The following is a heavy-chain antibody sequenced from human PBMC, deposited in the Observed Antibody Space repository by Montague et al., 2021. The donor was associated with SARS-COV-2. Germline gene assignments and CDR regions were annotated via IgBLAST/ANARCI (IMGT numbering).Heavy chain of an antibody. J-gene: IGHJ2*01. V-gene: IGHV4-59*11. Sequence: SETLSLTCTVPGASNISHYRTWIRQTPGNGLEWIGYIYYTGSTNYNPSLKSRVAISVDTSKNQFSLSLRSVTAADTALYYCARLPPNGRWYLDLWGRGTLATVSS. CDR3: ARLPPNGRWYLDL. D-gene: IGHD2-8*01. CDR1: GASNISHY. CDR2: IYYTGST.